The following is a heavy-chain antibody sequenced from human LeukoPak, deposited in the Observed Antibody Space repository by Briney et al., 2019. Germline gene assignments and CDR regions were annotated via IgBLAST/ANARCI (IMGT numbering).Heavy chain of an antibody. CDR1: GFTFSSYA. CDR2: ISGSGGST. D-gene: IGHD3-9*01. J-gene: IGHJ3*02. V-gene: IGHV3-23*01. CDR3: AKDKALRYFDWLKRDAFDI. Sequence: GGSLRLSCAASGFTFSSYAMSWVRQAPGEGLEWVSAISGSGGSTYYADSVKGRFTISRDNSKNTLYLQMNSLRAEDTAVYYCAKDKALRYFDWLKRDAFDIWGQGTMVTVSS.